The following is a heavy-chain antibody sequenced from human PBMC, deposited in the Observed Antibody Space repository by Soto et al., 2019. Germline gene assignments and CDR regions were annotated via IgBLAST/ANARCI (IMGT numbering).Heavy chain of an antibody. D-gene: IGHD1-26*01. CDR2: INPNSGGT. CDR3: ARDPVGATPYYYYYYGMDV. Sequence: ASVKVSCKASGYTFTGYYMHWVRQAPGQGLEWMGWINPNSGGTNYAQKFQGRVTMTRDTSISTAYMELSRLRSDDTAVYYCARDPVGATPYYYYYYGMDVWGQGTTVTVSS. J-gene: IGHJ6*02. V-gene: IGHV1-2*02. CDR1: GYTFTGYY.